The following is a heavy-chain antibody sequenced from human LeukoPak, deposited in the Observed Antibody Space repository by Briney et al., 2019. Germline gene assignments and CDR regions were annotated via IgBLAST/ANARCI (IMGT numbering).Heavy chain of an antibody. D-gene: IGHD2-21*01. V-gene: IGHV1-69*04. CDR3: AREVVVVPPPGWYFDL. J-gene: IGHJ2*01. CDR1: GYTFTSYG. Sequence: GASVKVSCKASGYTFTSYGISWVRQAPGQGLEWMGRIIPILGIANYAQKFQGRVTITADKSTSTAYMELSSLRSEDTAVYYCAREVVVVPPPGWYFDLWGRGTLVTVSS. CDR2: IIPILGIA.